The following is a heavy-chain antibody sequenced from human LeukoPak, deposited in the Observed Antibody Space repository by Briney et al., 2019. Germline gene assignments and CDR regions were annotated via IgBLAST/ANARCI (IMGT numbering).Heavy chain of an antibody. D-gene: IGHD3-10*01. CDR2: ISDSGGST. CDR3: AKDRAQRYFDL. Sequence: GGSPRLSCAASGFTFSHYAMTWVRQAPGKGLEWISAISDSGGSTLYADSVKGRFTISRDNSKNTLYLQMNSLRAEDTAVYYCAKDRAQRYFDLWGRGTLVTVSS. J-gene: IGHJ2*01. V-gene: IGHV3-23*01. CDR1: GFTFSHYA.